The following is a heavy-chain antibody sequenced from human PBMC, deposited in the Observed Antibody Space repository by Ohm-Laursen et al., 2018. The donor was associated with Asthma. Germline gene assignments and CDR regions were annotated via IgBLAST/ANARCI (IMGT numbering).Heavy chain of an antibody. D-gene: IGHD1-26*01. CDR3: ARIGPEWELPGREYSLHH. CDR1: GYTFSRYS. CDR2: ISTASTFI. Sequence: GSLRLSCAASGYTFSRYSIHWVRQVPGKGLEWVASISTASTFIYYADSVRGQFTTSRDNAKNLVYLQMDSLRVDDTALYYCARIGPEWELPGREYSLHHWGEGTLVTVSS. V-gene: IGHV3-21*01. J-gene: IGHJ1*01.